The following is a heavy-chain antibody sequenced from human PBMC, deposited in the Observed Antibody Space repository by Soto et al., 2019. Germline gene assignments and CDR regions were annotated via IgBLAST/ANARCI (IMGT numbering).Heavy chain of an antibody. CDR2: ISYDGSNK. Sequence: AVGSLRLSCAASGFTFSSYAMHWVRQAPGKGLEWVAVISYDGSNKYYADSVKGRFTISRDNSKNTLYLQMNSLRAEDTAVYYCARDRYYYYDSSGYSFDPWGQGTLVTVSS. D-gene: IGHD3-22*01. J-gene: IGHJ5*02. CDR1: GFTFSSYA. CDR3: ARDRYYYYDSSGYSFDP. V-gene: IGHV3-30-3*01.